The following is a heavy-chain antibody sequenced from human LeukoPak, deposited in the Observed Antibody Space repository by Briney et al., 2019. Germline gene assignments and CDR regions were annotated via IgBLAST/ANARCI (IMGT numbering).Heavy chain of an antibody. CDR3: ARATGASSCFSH. CDR1: GFTVSSNY. V-gene: IGHV3-53*01. Sequence: GGSLRLSCAASGFTVSSNYMSWVRQAPGKGLEWVSVIYSGGSIYYADSAKGRFTISRDNSKNTVYLQMNSLRAEDTAVYYCARATGASSCFSHWGQGTLVTVSS. D-gene: IGHD6-13*01. CDR2: IYSGGSI. J-gene: IGHJ4*02.